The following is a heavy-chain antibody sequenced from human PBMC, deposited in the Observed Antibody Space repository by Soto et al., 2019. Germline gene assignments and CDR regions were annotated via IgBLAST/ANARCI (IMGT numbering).Heavy chain of an antibody. J-gene: IGHJ5*02. V-gene: IGHV6-1*01. Sequence: SQTLSLTCVISGDSVSIYSGAWNWIRQSPSRGLEWLGRTYYRSKWYYDYAESVKSRIIISVDTSKNQFSLKLKSVTAADTAVYFCARTGKFYYYDNTGLPFDPWGQGTLVTVSS. CDR1: GDSVSIYSGA. D-gene: IGHD3-22*01. CDR3: ARTGKFYYYDNTGLPFDP. CDR2: TYYRSKWYY.